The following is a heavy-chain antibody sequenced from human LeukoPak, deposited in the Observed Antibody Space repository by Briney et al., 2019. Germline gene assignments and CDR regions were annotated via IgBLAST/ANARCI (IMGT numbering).Heavy chain of an antibody. D-gene: IGHD4-17*01. CDR3: ARAGNTVTTGNYYYYYGMDV. Sequence: GGSLRLSCAASGFTFSSYSMNWVRQAPGKGLEWVSSISSNSSYIYYADSVKGRFTISRDNAKNSLYLQMNSLRAEDTAVYYCARAGNTVTTGNYYYYYGMDVWGQGTTVTVSS. V-gene: IGHV3-21*01. CDR2: ISSNSSYI. J-gene: IGHJ6*02. CDR1: GFTFSSYS.